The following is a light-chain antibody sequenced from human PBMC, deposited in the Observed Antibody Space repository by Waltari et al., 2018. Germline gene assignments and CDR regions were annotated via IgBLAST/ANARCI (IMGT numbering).Light chain of an antibody. V-gene: IGLV2-8*01. CDR3: SSYAGSNIV. CDR2: NVR. CDR1: SSDVGRFDY. Sequence: QSALTQPPSASGSPGQSVTISCTGTSSDVGRFDYVSWYQQHPGQTPKLLIYNVRQRPSGVPDRFSGSKSVNTAALIVSGLQADDEADYYCSSYAGSNIVFGGGTKLTVL. J-gene: IGLJ2*01.